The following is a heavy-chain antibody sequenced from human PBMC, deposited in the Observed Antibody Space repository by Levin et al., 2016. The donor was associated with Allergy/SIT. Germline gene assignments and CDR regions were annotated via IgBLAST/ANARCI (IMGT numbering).Heavy chain of an antibody. CDR2: ISHSGST. CDR1: GGSISNSNW. J-gene: IGHJ6*02. V-gene: IGHV4-4*02. CDR3: ARAQRALTTVTWDV. Sequence: SETLSLTCAVSGGSISNSNWWSWVRQSPGKGLEWIGEISHSGSTNYNPSLKSRVTISLDESKKQVYLKLSSVTAADTAVYYCARAQRALTTVTWDVWGQGTTVTVSS. D-gene: IGHD4-17*01.